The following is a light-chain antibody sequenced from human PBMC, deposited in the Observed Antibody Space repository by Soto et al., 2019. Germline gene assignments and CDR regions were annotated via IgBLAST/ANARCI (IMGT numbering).Light chain of an antibody. V-gene: IGKV1-5*01. J-gene: IGKJ5*01. CDR2: DVS. CDR3: QQRWHWPSNT. CDR1: ESVSNC. Sequence: DIQMSQSPSSLSASVGERVTMTCRGSESVSNCLSWYQQKPGKAPKVLIYDVSSLDRGVPSRFSGSGSGTDFTLTISSLEPEDFGVYYCQQRWHWPSNTFGQGTRLEIK.